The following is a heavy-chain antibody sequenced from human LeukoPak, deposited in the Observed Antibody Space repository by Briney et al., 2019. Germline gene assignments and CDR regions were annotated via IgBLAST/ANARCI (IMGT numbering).Heavy chain of an antibody. CDR2: IRYSGSA. V-gene: IGHV4-59*08. CDR1: GDSISNYY. D-gene: IGHD3-22*01. CDR3: ARLVYDSRGYYFDY. J-gene: IGHJ4*02. Sequence: PSETLSLTCTVSGDSISNYYWSWIRQPPGKGLEWIGYIRYSGSANYNPSLRSRVTISIDTSKNQFSLKLSSVPAADTAVYHCARLVYDSRGYYFDYWGQGTLVTVSS.